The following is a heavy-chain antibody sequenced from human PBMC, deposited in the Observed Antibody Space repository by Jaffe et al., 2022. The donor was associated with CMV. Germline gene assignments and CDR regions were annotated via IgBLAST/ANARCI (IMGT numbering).Heavy chain of an antibody. V-gene: IGHV1-18*01. J-gene: IGHJ4*02. CDR3: ARDLNYADFDY. Sequence: QVQLLQSGAEVKKPGASVKVSCEASGYTLSNYGISWVRQAPGQGLEWMGFISEERKGYTDYTQKFQGRVTMTTDTATNTAYMELRSLGFDDTAIYYCARDLNYADFDYWGQGTLVTVSS. CDR2: ISEERKGYT. D-gene: IGHD3-16*01. CDR1: GYTLSNYG.